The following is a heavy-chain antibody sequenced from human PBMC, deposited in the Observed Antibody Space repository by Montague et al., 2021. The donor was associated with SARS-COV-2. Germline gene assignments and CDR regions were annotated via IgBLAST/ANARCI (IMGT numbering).Heavy chain of an antibody. Sequence: SLRLSCAASGFTFSSHAMHWVRQAPGKGLGWVAIISYDGSNKYYADSVKGRFTISRDNSKNTLYLQMNSLRAEDTAVYYCARDDGSGSYYASFDYWGQGTLVTVSS. CDR1: GFTFSSHA. CDR3: ARDDGSGSYYASFDY. D-gene: IGHD3-10*01. V-gene: IGHV3-30*04. CDR2: ISYDGSNK. J-gene: IGHJ4*02.